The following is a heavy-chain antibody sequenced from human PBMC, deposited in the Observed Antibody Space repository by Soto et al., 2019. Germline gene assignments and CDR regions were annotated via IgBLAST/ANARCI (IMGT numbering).Heavy chain of an antibody. V-gene: IGHV3-30-3*01. D-gene: IGHD6-19*01. CDR3: ARDAPSSGWSPFDY. CDR2: ISYDGSNK. CDR1: GFTFSSYA. J-gene: IGHJ4*02. Sequence: QVQLVESGGGVVQPGRSLRLSCAASGFTFSSYAMHWVRQAPGKGLEWVAVISYDGSNKYYADSVKGRFTISRDNSKNTLYLQMNSLRAEVTAVYYCARDAPSSGWSPFDYWGQGTLVTVSS.